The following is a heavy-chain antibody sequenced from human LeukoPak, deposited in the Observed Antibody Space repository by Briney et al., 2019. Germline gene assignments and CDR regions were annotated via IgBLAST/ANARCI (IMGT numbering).Heavy chain of an antibody. D-gene: IGHD2-21*02. J-gene: IGHJ3*02. Sequence: GGSLRLSWGASGVTFCSYWVAWVGQAPGKGLGGVGNIRKDGSVIHYVDSVKGRFTISRDNAKNSLYLQMNSLRAEDTAVYYCAKDFLAYCGGDCYSGAFDIWGQGTMVTVSS. V-gene: IGHV3-7*01. CDR1: GVTFCSYW. CDR2: IRKDGSVI. CDR3: AKDFLAYCGGDCYSGAFDI.